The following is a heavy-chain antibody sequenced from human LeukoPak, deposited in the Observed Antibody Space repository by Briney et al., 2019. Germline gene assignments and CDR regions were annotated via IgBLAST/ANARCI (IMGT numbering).Heavy chain of an antibody. V-gene: IGHV3-11*01. CDR3: ASQGFYGGRGFDY. J-gene: IGHJ4*02. CDR1: GFTFSEYY. D-gene: IGHD4-23*01. Sequence: GGSLRLSCAASGFTFSEYYMSWIRQAPGKGLECVSDISSIGSTIYYADSVKGRFTISRDNAKNSPYLQMTSLRAEATAVYYCASQGFYGGRGFDYWGQGTLVTVSS. CDR2: ISSIGSTI.